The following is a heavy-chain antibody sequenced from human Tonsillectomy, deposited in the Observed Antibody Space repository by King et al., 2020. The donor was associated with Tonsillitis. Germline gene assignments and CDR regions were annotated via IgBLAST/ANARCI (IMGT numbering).Heavy chain of an antibody. CDR3: ARTITIFGVVIEYYFDY. Sequence: QLQESGPGLVKPSETLSLTCTVSGGSISSYYWSWIRQPPGKGLEWSGYIYYSGSTNYNPSLKSRVTISVDTSKNQFSLKLSSVTAADTAVYYCARTITIFGVVIEYYFDYWGQGTLVTVSS. J-gene: IGHJ4*02. V-gene: IGHV4-59*08. D-gene: IGHD3-3*01. CDR2: IYYSGST. CDR1: GGSISSYY.